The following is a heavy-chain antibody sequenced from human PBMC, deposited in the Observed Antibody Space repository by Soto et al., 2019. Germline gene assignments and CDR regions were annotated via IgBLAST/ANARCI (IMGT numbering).Heavy chain of an antibody. CDR1: GFAFDDFV. CDR3: AKGVPTAVPALDY. V-gene: IGHV3-9*01. Sequence: GGSLRLSCVASGFAFDDFVRKWVRQRPGKGLEWVSSVSWNSGAKLYADSVKGRFAISRDSAKKSVYLQMNSLRPDDTAFYYCAKGVPTAVPALDYWGQGTLVTVSS. CDR2: VSWNSGAK. J-gene: IGHJ4*02. D-gene: IGHD2-21*02.